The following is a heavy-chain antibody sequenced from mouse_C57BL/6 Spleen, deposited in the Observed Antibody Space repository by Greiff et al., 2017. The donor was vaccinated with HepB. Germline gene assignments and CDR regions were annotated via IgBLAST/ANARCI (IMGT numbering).Heavy chain of an antibody. D-gene: IGHD2-1*01. V-gene: IGHV5-9-1*02. CDR3: TRDDYGNYDAMDY. J-gene: IGHJ4*01. CDR2: ISSGGDYT. CDR1: GFTFSSYA. Sequence: EVKLMESGDGLVKPGGSLKLSCAASGFTFSSYAMSWVRQTPEKRLEWVAYISSGGDYTYYADTVKGRVTISRDNARNTLYLQMSSLKSEDTAMYNCTRDDYGNYDAMDYWGQGTSVTVSS.